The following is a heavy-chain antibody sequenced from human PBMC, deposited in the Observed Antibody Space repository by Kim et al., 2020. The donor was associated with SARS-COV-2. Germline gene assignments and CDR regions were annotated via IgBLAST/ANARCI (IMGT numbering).Heavy chain of an antibody. CDR2: IKSKTDGGTT. Sequence: GGSLRLSCAASGFTFSNAWMSWVHQAPGKGLEWVGRIKSKTDGGTTDYAAPVKGRFTISRDDSKNMLYLQMNSLKTEDTAVYYCTTLRITMIVVVPDAFDIWGKGTMVTVPS. V-gene: IGHV3-15*01. CDR1: GFTFSNAW. J-gene: IGHJ3*02. D-gene: IGHD3-22*01. CDR3: TTLRITMIVVVPDAFDI.